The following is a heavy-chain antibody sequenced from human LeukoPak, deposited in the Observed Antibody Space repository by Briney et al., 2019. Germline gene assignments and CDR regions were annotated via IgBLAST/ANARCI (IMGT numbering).Heavy chain of an antibody. D-gene: IGHD3-3*01. CDR3: ARHFGVITKGVYYYYYGMDV. CDR1: GFTVSTNY. J-gene: IGHJ6*02. V-gene: IGHV3-66*04. Sequence: GGSLRLSCAASGFTVSTNYMSWVRQAPGEGLEWVSVIYSGGSTYYADSVKGRFTISRDNSKNTLYLQMNSLRAEDTAVYYCARHFGVITKGVYYYYYGMDVWGQGTTATVSS. CDR2: IYSGGST.